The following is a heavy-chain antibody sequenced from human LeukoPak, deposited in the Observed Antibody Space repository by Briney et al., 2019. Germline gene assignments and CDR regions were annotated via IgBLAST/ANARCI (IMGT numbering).Heavy chain of an antibody. D-gene: IGHD4/OR15-4a*01. J-gene: IGHJ4*02. CDR1: GFTVSSNY. CDR2: ISDNGGGT. CDR3: AKESGALGAPLYDY. V-gene: IGHV3-53*01. Sequence: GGSLRLSCAASGFTVSSNYMNWVRQAPGKGLEWVSGISDNGGGTYYADSLKGRFTISRDNSKNMLYLQMNSLRAEDTAVYYCAKESGALGAPLYDYWGRGTLVTASS.